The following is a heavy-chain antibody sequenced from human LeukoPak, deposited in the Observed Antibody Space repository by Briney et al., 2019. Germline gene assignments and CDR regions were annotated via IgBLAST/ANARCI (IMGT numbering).Heavy chain of an antibody. CDR3: ARSSAWSPSDY. Sequence: SETLSLTCTVSGGSVSSDGYYWSWIRQPPGKGLEWIGYISFSGNTNYNPSLKSRVTISLDTSENQFSLKLSSVTATDTAVYYCARSSAWSPSDYWGQGTLVTVSS. D-gene: IGHD6-19*01. CDR1: GGSVSSDGYY. J-gene: IGHJ4*02. V-gene: IGHV4-61*08. CDR2: ISFSGNT.